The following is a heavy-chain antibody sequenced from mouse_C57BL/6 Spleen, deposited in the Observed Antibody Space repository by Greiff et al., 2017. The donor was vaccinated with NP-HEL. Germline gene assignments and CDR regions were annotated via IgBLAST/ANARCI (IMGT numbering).Heavy chain of an antibody. D-gene: IGHD2-4*01. CDR3: ARGDYDPSWFAY. CDR1: GFNIKNTY. J-gene: IGHJ3*01. CDR2: IDPANGNT. V-gene: IGHV14-3*01. Sequence: VQLKESVAELVRPGASVKLSCTASGFNIKNTYMHWVKQRPEQGLEWIGRIDPANGNTKYAPKFQGKATITADTSSNTAYLQHSSLTSEDTAIYYCARGDYDPSWFAYWGQGTLVTVSA.